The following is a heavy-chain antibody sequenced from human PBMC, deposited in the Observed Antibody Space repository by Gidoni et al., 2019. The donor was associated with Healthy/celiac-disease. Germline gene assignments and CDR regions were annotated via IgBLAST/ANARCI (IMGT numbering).Heavy chain of an antibody. J-gene: IGHJ3*02. V-gene: IGHV3-21*01. Sequence: EVQLVDSGGCLVKPGGSLSLSFASSCFTFSSYSMNWVRQAPGKGLEWVSSISSSSSYIYYADSVKGRFTITRDNAKNSLYLQMNSLRAEDTAVYYCARGGIVVVVAAEGACDIWGQGTMVTVSS. CDR2: ISSSSSYI. D-gene: IGHD2-15*01. CDR3: ARGGIVVVVAAEGACDI. CDR1: CFTFSSYS.